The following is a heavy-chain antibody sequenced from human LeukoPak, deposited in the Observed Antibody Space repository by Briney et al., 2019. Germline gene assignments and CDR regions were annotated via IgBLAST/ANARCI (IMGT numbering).Heavy chain of an antibody. J-gene: IGHJ3*02. V-gene: IGHV3-21*01. CDR3: ARDFPRAFDI. CDR1: GFTFSSYS. CDR2: ISSSSSYI. Sequence: GGSLRLSCAASGFTFSSYSMNWVRQAPGKGLEWVSSISSSSSYIYYADSVKGRFTISGDNAKNSLYLQMNSLRAEDTAVYYCARDFPRAFDIWGQGTMVTVSS.